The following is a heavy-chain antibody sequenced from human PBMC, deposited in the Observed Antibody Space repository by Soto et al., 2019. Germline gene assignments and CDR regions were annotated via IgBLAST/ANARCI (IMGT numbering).Heavy chain of an antibody. CDR3: AKDGGLGLYYYGSGSYYNDGHWFDP. CDR2: ISGSGGST. J-gene: IGHJ5*02. V-gene: IGHV3-23*01. Sequence: GGSLRLSCAASGFTFSSYAMSWVRQAPGKGLEWVSAISGSGGSTYYADSVKGRFTISRDNAKNSLYLQMNSLRAEDTAVYYCAKDGGLGLYYYGSGSYYNDGHWFDPWGQGTLVTVSS. CDR1: GFTFSSYA. D-gene: IGHD3-10*01.